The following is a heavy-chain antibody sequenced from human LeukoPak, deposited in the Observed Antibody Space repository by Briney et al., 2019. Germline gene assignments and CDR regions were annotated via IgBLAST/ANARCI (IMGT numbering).Heavy chain of an antibody. CDR2: ISGSGGST. D-gene: IGHD6-13*01. CDR3: AKAANRRSSWYNPEDYYYYMDV. J-gene: IGHJ6*03. V-gene: IGHV3-23*01. CDR1: GFTFSSYS. Sequence: QAGGSLRLSCAASGFTFSSYSMNWVRQAPGKGLEWVSAISGSGGSTYYADSVKGRFTISRDNSKNTLYLQMNSLRAEDTAVYYCAKAANRRSSWYNPEDYYYYMDVWGKGTTVTVSS.